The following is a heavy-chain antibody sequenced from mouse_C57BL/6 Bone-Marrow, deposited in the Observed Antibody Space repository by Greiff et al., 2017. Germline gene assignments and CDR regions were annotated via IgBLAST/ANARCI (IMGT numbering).Heavy chain of an antibody. J-gene: IGHJ1*03. CDR3: ARGDYVQYFDV. CDR1: GYAFSSSW. D-gene: IGHD1-1*01. V-gene: IGHV1-82*01. Sequence: QVQLQQSGPELVKPGASVKISCKASGYAFSSSWMNWVKQRPGKGLEWIGRIYPGDGDTNYNGKFKGKATLTADKSSSTAYMQLSSLTSEDSAVYFCARGDYVQYFDVWGTGTTVTVSS. CDR2: IYPGDGDT.